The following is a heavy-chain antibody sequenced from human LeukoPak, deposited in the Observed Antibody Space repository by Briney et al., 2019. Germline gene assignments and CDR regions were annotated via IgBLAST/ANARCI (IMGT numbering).Heavy chain of an antibody. CDR1: GYTVTSYC. D-gene: IGHD6-19*01. J-gene: IGHJ6*02. Sequence: ASMKVSCKASGYTVTSYCVIWVRQAPGQGLEWMGWINVYNGNTNHSQKHQGRVTMTPETSTSPAYMELRSLRSDDAAVYYCARAVAVAGSSYYYYGMDVWGQGTTVTVSS. CDR3: ARAVAVAGSSYYYYGMDV. V-gene: IGHV1-18*01. CDR2: INVYNGNT.